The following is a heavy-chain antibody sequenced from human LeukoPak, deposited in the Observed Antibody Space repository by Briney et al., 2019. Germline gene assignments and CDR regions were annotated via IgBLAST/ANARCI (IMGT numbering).Heavy chain of an antibody. Sequence: ASVKVSCKASGGTFSNYAIGWVRQAPGQGLEWMGWINPNSGDTNYAQKFQGRVTMTRDTSISTAYMELSRLRSDDTAVYYCARVRYRLAETYIDYWGQGTLVTVSS. CDR2: INPNSGDT. D-gene: IGHD3-16*01. CDR3: ARVRYRLAETYIDY. V-gene: IGHV1-2*02. J-gene: IGHJ4*02. CDR1: GGTFSNYA.